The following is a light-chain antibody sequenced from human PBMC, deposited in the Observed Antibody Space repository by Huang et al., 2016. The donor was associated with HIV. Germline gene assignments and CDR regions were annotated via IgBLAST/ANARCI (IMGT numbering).Light chain of an antibody. CDR3: QQTSSPPRT. J-gene: IGKJ1*01. CDR2: AAS. Sequence: DIQMTQFPSSLSASVGDRVTITCRASQSVSSYLNWYQQGPGRAPKLLIYAASSLHRDAPPRFSGSGSGTEFTLTVSSLQPEDFATYFCQQTSSPPRTFGQGTTVEVK. V-gene: IGKV1-39*01. CDR1: QSVSSY.